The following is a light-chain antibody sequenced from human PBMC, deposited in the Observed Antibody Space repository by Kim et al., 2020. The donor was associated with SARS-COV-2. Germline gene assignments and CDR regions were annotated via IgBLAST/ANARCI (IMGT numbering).Light chain of an antibody. Sequence: QLVLTQSPSTSAPRGASVKITCTLSSGHTNNAVAWHQQQPGKGPRYLMRLRSDGSHHRGDGIPARFSGSSSGAERYLIIASLQSEDEADYYCQTWDTDIRIFGGGTKLTVL. CDR3: QTWDTDIRI. J-gene: IGLJ2*01. V-gene: IGLV4-69*01. CDR1: SGHTNNA. CDR2: LRSDGSH.